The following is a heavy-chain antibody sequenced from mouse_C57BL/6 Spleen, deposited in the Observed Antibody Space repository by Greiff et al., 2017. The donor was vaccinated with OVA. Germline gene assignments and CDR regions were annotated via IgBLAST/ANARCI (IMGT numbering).Heavy chain of an antibody. Sequence: EVQLVESGGGLVKPGGSLKLSCAASGFTFSDYGMHWVRQAPEKGLEWVAYISSGSSTIYYADTVKGRFTISRDNAKNTLFLQMTSLRSEDTAMYYCASTGNGTAAYYAMDYWGQGTSVTVSS. CDR3: ASTGNGTAAYYAMDY. J-gene: IGHJ4*01. V-gene: IGHV5-17*01. CDR2: ISSGSSTI. D-gene: IGHD4-1*02. CDR1: GFTFSDYG.